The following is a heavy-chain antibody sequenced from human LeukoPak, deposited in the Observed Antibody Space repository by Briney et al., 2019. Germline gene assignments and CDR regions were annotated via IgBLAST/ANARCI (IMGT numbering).Heavy chain of an antibody. Sequence: GASVKVSYKASGYTFINYGFTRVRQAPGQGLEWMGWISGYNGNTNYLQKFQGRVTMTTDTSTNTVYMELRSLSSDDTAVYYCARVSTNSRVGGYDPQWYFDLWGRGTLVTVSS. CDR3: ARVSTNSRVGGYDPQWYFDL. D-gene: IGHD5-12*01. V-gene: IGHV1-18*04. CDR1: GYTFINYG. J-gene: IGHJ2*01. CDR2: ISGYNGNT.